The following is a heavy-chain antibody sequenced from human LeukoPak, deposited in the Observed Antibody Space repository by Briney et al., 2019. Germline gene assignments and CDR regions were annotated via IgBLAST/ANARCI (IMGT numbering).Heavy chain of an antibody. CDR3: AREGPLWFGELLWGDNWFDP. D-gene: IGHD3-10*01. CDR1: GGSFSGYY. CDR2: INHSGST. Sequence: PSETLSLTCAVYGGSFSGYYWSWIRQPPGKGLEWIGEINHSGSTHYNPSLKSRVTISVDTSKNQFSLKLSSVTAADTAVYYCAREGPLWFGELLWGDNWFDPWGQGTLVTVSS. J-gene: IGHJ5*02. V-gene: IGHV4-34*01.